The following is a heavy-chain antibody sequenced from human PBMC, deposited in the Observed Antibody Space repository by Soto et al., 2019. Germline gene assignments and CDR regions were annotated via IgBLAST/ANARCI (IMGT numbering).Heavy chain of an antibody. Sequence: SETLCLTCTVSGGSISSSIYYCGWIRQPPGKGLEWIGSIYYSGSPYYNPSLKSRVTISVDTSKNQFSLKLSSVTAADTAVYYCARQVVGAPSWFDPWGQGTLFTVS. CDR1: GGSISSSIYY. J-gene: IGHJ5*02. CDR2: IYYSGSP. V-gene: IGHV4-39*01. D-gene: IGHD1-26*01. CDR3: ARQVVGAPSWFDP.